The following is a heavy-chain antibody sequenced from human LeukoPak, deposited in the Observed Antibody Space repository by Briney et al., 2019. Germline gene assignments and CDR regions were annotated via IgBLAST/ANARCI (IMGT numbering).Heavy chain of an antibody. Sequence: GGSLRLSCAASGFTFSSYAMTWFRQAPGKGREGVSAISGSGGSTYYADSVKGRFTISRDNSKNTLYLQMNSLRAEDTAVYYCAKDDGEYYYDYWGQGTLVTVSS. CDR3: AKDDGEYYYDY. J-gene: IGHJ4*02. CDR1: GFTFSSYA. V-gene: IGHV3-23*01. D-gene: IGHD7-27*01. CDR2: ISGSGGST.